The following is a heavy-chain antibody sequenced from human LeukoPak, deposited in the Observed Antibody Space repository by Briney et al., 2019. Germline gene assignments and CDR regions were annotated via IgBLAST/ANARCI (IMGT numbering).Heavy chain of an antibody. V-gene: IGHV3-21*01. CDR1: GFTFSSYS. Sequence: GGSLRPSCAASGFTFSSYSMNWVRQAPGKGLEWVSSISSSSSYIYYADSVKGRFTISRDNAKNSLYLQMNSLRAEDTAVYYCARGITGILTGPPGYWGQGTLVTVSS. CDR2: ISSSSSYI. CDR3: ARGITGILTGPPGY. J-gene: IGHJ4*02. D-gene: IGHD3-9*01.